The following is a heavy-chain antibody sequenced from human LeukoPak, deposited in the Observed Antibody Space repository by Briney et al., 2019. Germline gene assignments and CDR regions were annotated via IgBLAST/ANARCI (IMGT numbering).Heavy chain of an antibody. D-gene: IGHD7-27*01. CDR1: GGTFSSYA. Sequence: SVKVSCKASGGTFSSYAISWVRQAPGQGLEWMGGIIPIFGTANYAQKFQGRVTITADESTSTAYMELSSLRSEDTAVYYCAKTSYVVNWGSDYDYWGQGTLVTVSS. J-gene: IGHJ4*02. CDR2: IIPIFGTA. V-gene: IGHV1-69*13. CDR3: AKTSYVVNWGSDYDY.